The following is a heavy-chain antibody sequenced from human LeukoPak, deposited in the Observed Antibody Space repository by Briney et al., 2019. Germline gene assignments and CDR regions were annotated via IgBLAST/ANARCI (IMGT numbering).Heavy chain of an antibody. CDR1: GFTFSSYA. V-gene: IGHV3-23*01. J-gene: IGHJ4*02. D-gene: IGHD3-22*01. CDR2: ISGSGGST. Sequence: GGSLRLSCAASGFTFSSYAMSWVRQAPGKGLEWVSLISGSGGSTYYADSVKGRFTISRDNAKNTLYLQMNSLRAEDTAVYYCARERSSSGYPDDYWGQGTLVTVSS. CDR3: ARERSSSGYPDDY.